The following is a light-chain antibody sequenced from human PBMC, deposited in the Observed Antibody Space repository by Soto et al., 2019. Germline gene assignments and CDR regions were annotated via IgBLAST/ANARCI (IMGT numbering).Light chain of an antibody. CDR2: DAS. J-gene: IGKJ4*01. CDR3: QQRANSPLT. CDR1: QSVSSY. V-gene: IGKV3-11*01. Sequence: EIVLTQSPATQSLSPGERATLSCRASQSVSSYLAWYQQKPGQAPRLLIYDASNRATGIPARFSGSGSGTDFTLTISSLEPEDFAVYYCQQRANSPLTFGGGIKV.